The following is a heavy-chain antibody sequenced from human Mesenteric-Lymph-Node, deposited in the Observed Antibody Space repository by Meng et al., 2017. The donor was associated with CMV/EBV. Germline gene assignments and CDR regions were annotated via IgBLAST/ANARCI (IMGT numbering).Heavy chain of an antibody. CDR1: GGSFSGYY. D-gene: IGHD1-14*01. CDR2: INHSGST. Sequence: SETLSLTCAVYGGSFSGYYWSWIRQPPGKGLEWIGEINHSGSTNYNPSLKSRVTISVDTSKNQFSLKLSSVTAADTAVYYCARNWNHVDYWGQGTLVTVSS. J-gene: IGHJ4*02. CDR3: ARNWNHVDY. V-gene: IGHV4-34*01.